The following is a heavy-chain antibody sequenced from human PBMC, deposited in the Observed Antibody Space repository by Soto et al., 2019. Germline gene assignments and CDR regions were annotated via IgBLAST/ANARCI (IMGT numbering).Heavy chain of an antibody. CDR3: ARSVFTSFWFDP. CDR2: IIPILGIA. Sequence: QVQLVQSGAEVQKPGSSVKVSCKASGGTFSSYTISWVRQAPGQGLEWMGRIIPILGIANYAQKFQGRVTITADKSTSTAYMEMSSLRSEDTAVYYCARSVFTSFWFDPWGQGTLVTVSS. CDR1: GGTFSSYT. D-gene: IGHD2-2*01. J-gene: IGHJ5*02. V-gene: IGHV1-69*02.